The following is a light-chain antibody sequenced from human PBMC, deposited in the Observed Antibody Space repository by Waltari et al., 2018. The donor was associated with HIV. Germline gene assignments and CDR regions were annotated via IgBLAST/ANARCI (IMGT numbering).Light chain of an antibody. CDR3: VLYMGSDIGV. Sequence: QTVVTQEPSFSVSPGGTVTLTCVLSSGSVSTSYYPSWYQQTPGQAPRTLIYSTNTRSSGVPDRFSGSILGNKAALTITGAQADDESDYYCVLYMGSDIGVFGGGTKLTVL. CDR2: STN. CDR1: SGSVSTSYY. J-gene: IGLJ3*02. V-gene: IGLV8-61*01.